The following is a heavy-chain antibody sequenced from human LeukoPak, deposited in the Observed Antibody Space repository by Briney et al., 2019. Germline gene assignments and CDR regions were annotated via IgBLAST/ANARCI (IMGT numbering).Heavy chain of an antibody. D-gene: IGHD1-26*01. Sequence: GASVKVSCKASGYTFTGYHMYWVRQPPGQGLEWMGWMNPNSGGTNYAQKFPGRVTMTRDTSISTAYMELNRLRSDDTAVYYCAREGVGATNDAFDIWGQGTMVTVSS. V-gene: IGHV1-2*02. J-gene: IGHJ3*02. CDR1: GYTFTGYH. CDR3: AREGVGATNDAFDI. CDR2: MNPNSGGT.